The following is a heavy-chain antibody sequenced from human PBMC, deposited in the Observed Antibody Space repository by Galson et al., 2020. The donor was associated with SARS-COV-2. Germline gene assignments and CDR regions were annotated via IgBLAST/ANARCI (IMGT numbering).Heavy chain of an antibody. CDR2: IFPNDEK. Sequence: SGPTLVKPTETLTLTCTVSGFSLSNGGTMGVSWIRQPPGKALEWLAHIFPNDEKSYSTSLKSRVTISKDTSKSQVVLTVTNMDPVDTATYYCARIYTSSGWYTSYYYGMDVWCRGTTVTVSS. J-gene: IGHJ6*02. D-gene: IGHD6-19*01. CDR1: GFSLSNGGTMG. CDR3: ARIYTSSGWYTSYYYGMDV. V-gene: IGHV2-26*01.